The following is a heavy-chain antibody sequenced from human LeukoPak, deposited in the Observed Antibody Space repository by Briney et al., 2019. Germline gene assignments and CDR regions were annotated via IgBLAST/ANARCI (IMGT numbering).Heavy chain of an antibody. Sequence: PSETLSLTCAVYGGSFSGYYWSWIRQPPGKGLEWIGEINHSGSTNYNPSLKSRVTISVDTSKNQFSLKLSSVTAADTAVYYCAGTGYCSGGSCYPPTFDYWGQGTLVTVSS. CDR3: AGTGYCSGGSCYPPTFDY. CDR1: GGSFSGYY. J-gene: IGHJ4*02. CDR2: INHSGST. V-gene: IGHV4-34*01. D-gene: IGHD2-15*01.